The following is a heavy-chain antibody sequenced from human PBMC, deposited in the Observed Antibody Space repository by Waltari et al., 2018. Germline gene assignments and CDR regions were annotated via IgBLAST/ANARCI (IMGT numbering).Heavy chain of an antibody. CDR1: GYTLTELS. D-gene: IGHD6-19*01. CDR2: FDPEDGET. CDR3: ATVGSSGWPGAEYFQH. J-gene: IGHJ1*01. V-gene: IGHV1-24*01. Sequence: QVQLVQSGAEVKQPGASVKVSCKVSGYTLTELSMHWVRQAPGKGLEWMGGFDPEDGETIYAQKFQGRVTMTEDTSTDTAYMELSSLRSEDTAVYYCATVGSSGWPGAEYFQHWGQGTLVTVSS.